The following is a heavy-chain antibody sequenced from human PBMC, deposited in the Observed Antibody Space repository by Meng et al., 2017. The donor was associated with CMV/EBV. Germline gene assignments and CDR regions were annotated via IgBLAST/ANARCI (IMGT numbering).Heavy chain of an antibody. V-gene: IGHV3-66*02. CDR2: IYSGGST. CDR3: ARDGNYGDYGDGY. Sequence: GESLKISCAASGFTVSSHYMSWVRQAPGKGLEWVSVIYSGGSTYYADSVKGRFTISRDNSKNTLYLQMNSLRAEDTAVYYCARDGNYGDYGDGYWGQGTLVTVSS. D-gene: IGHD4-17*01. CDR1: GFTVSSHY. J-gene: IGHJ4*02.